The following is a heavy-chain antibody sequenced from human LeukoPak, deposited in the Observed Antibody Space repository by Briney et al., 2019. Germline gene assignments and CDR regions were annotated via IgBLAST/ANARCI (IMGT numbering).Heavy chain of an antibody. J-gene: IGHJ3*02. CDR1: GGSVSSGSYY. CDR2: IYYSGST. V-gene: IGHV4-61*01. Sequence: PSETLSLTCTVSGGSVSSGSYYWSWIRQPPGKGLEWIGYIYYSGSTNYNPSLKSRVTTLVDTSKNQFSLKLTSVTAADTAVYYCARARYANAWYAFDIWGHGTMVTVSS. D-gene: IGHD2-2*01. CDR3: ARARYANAWYAFDI.